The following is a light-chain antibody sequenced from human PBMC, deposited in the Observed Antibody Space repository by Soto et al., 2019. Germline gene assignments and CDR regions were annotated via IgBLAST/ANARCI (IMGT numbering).Light chain of an antibody. J-gene: IGKJ5*01. CDR3: KQYNTWPPFT. CDR2: GAS. Sequence: EIVMTQSPATLSVSPGERATLSCRASQSISRSLAWYQQKPGQAPRLLILGASTRATGIPARFSGSGSGTEFTLTISSLQSEDFAVYYCKQYNTWPPFTFGQGTRLEIK. V-gene: IGKV3-15*01. CDR1: QSISRS.